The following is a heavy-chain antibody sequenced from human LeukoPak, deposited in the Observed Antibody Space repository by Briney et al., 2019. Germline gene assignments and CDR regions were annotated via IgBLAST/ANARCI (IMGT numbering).Heavy chain of an antibody. V-gene: IGHV3-13*01. D-gene: IGHD6-19*01. CDR1: GFTLSYYD. J-gene: IGHJ5*02. Sequence: GGSLRLSCAASGFTLSYYDMHWVRQDTGKGLEWVSGIDIPGNTYYPDSVKGRFTMSRESAKNSLYLQMNSLRAGDTAVYYCARAVAGTHWFDPWGQGTLVIVSS. CDR3: ARAVAGTHWFDP. CDR2: IDIPGNT.